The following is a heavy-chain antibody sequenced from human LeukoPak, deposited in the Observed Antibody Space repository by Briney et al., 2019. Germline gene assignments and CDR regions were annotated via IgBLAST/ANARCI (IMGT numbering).Heavy chain of an antibody. CDR2: INPNSGGT. V-gene: IGHV1-2*02. CDR1: GYTFTGYY. CDR3: ARNPDYGDYVWPFDY. J-gene: IGHJ4*02. Sequence: ASVKVSCKASGYTFTGYYMHWVRQAPGQGLEWMGWINPNSGGTNYAQKFQGRVTMTRDTSISTAYMELSRLRSEDTAVYYCARNPDYGDYVWPFDYWGQGTLVTVSS. D-gene: IGHD4-17*01.